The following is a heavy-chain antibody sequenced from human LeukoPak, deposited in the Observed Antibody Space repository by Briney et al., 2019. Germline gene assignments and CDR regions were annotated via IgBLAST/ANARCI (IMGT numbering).Heavy chain of an antibody. V-gene: IGHV1-18*01. Sequence: ASVKVSCKASGYTFTSYGISWVRQAPGQGLEWMGWISAYNGNTNYAQKLQGRVTMTTDTSTSTAYMELRSLRSDDTAVYYCARTWGSTVTTPFDYWGQGTLVSVSS. CDR3: ARTWGSTVTTPFDY. D-gene: IGHD4-17*01. CDR1: GYTFTSYG. J-gene: IGHJ4*02. CDR2: ISAYNGNT.